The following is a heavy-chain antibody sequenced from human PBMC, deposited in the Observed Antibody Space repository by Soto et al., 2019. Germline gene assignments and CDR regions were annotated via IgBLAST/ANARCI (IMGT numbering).Heavy chain of an antibody. D-gene: IGHD5-18*01. CDR2: ISYDGSNK. V-gene: IGHV3-30-3*01. CDR1: GFTFSSYA. Sequence: QVQLVESGGGVVQPGRSLRLSCAASGFTFSSYAMHWVRQAPGKGLEWVAVISYDGSNKYYADSVKGRFTISRDNSKNTLYLQMNSLRAEDTAVYYCAREVVDTAMVIPFPPPLDYWGQGTLVTVSS. J-gene: IGHJ4*02. CDR3: AREVVDTAMVIPFPPPLDY.